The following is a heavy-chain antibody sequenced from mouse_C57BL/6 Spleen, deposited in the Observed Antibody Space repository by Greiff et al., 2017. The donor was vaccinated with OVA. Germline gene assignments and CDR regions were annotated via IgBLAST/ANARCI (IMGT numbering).Heavy chain of an antibody. CDR2: IDPNRGGT. J-gene: IGHJ4*01. V-gene: IGHV1-72*01. Sequence: QVQLQQPGAELVKPGASVKLSCKASGYTFTSYWMHWVKQRPGRGLEWIGRIDPNRGGTKYNEKFKSKATLTVDKPSSTAYMQLSSLTSEDSAVYYCARGGIYYGNYYAMDYWGQGTSVTVSS. CDR3: ARGGIYYGNYYAMDY. D-gene: IGHD2-1*01. CDR1: GYTFTSYW.